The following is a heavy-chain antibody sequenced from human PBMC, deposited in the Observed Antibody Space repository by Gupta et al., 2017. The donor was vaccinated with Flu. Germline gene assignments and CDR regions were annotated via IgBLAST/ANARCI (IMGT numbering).Heavy chain of an antibody. Sequence: QVQLQESGPGLVKPSQTLSLTCTVSGGPISSGSYYSSWIRQPAGKGLEWIGRIYTSGSTNYNPSLKSRVTISVDTSKNQFSLKLSSVTAADTAVYYCARESIAVAGYNWFDPWGQGTLVTVSS. CDR1: GGPISSGSYY. D-gene: IGHD6-19*01. CDR2: IYTSGST. J-gene: IGHJ5*02. CDR3: ARESIAVAGYNWFDP. V-gene: IGHV4-61*02.